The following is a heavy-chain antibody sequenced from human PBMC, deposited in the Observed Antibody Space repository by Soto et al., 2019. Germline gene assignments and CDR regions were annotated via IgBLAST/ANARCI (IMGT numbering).Heavy chain of an antibody. CDR1: GYTFASYG. Sequence: SGKVSWEPYGYTFASYGISWVRQAPGQGPEWMGWISGYNGKTQYAEKFQGRLTMTTETSTSAAHMEVRSLRSDDTAVYYCARDNYERGGYFDYWGQGTLVTASS. J-gene: IGHJ4*02. CDR2: ISGYNGKT. CDR3: ARDNYERGGYFDY. D-gene: IGHD3-22*01. V-gene: IGHV1-18*04.